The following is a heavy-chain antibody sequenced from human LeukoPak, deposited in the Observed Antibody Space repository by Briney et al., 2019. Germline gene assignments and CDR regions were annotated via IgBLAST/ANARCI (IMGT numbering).Heavy chain of an antibody. J-gene: IGHJ6*03. CDR1: GLTFSSYW. V-gene: IGHV3-7*01. D-gene: IGHD5-18*01. CDR3: ARGYSYGAGGYMDV. CDR2: IKQDGSEK. Sequence: GGSLRLSCAASGLTFSSYWMSWVRQAPGKGLEWVANIKQDGSEKYYVDSVKGRFTISRDNAKNSLYLQMNSLRAEDTAVYYCARGYSYGAGGYMDVWGNGTTVTVSS.